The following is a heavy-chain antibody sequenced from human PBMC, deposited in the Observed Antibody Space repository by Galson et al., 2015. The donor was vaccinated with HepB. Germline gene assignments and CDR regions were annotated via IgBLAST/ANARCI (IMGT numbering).Heavy chain of an antibody. V-gene: IGHV3-23*01. D-gene: IGHD3-10*01. CDR1: GFTFSSYA. J-gene: IGHJ6*02. CDR3: AKARYYYGSGSGYYGMDV. CDR2: ISGSGGST. Sequence: SLRLSCAASGFTFSSYAMSWVRQAPGKGLEWVSAISGSGGSTYYADSVKGRFTISRDNSKNTLYLQMNSLRAEDTAVYYCAKARYYYGSGSGYYGMDVWGQGTTVTVSS.